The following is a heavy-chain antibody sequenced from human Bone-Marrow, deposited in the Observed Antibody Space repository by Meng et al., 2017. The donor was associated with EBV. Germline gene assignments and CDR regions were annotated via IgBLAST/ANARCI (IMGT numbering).Heavy chain of an antibody. D-gene: IGHD3-22*01. CDR2: VVPVFGTV. Sequence: QGQLVQSGAAGKKPGSSVKVSCKASGGTFTNYVFGWVRQAPGQRLEWVGGVVPVFGTVHYAQRFQGRLTIIADESSKTVYMELNSLIFEDTAKYYCARGDDISGYFPNWFDLWGQGTLVTVSS. V-gene: IGHV1-69*01. CDR1: GGTFTNYV. J-gene: IGHJ5*02. CDR3: ARGDDISGYFPNWFDL.